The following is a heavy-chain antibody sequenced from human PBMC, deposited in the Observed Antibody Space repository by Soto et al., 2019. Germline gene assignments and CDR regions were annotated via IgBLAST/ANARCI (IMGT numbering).Heavy chain of an antibody. J-gene: IGHJ4*01. D-gene: IGHD5-18*01. Sequence: QVQLQQWGAGLLKPSETLSLTRAVYGGSFSGYYWSWIRQPPGKGLEWIGEINHSGSTNYNPSLKSRVTISVNTSKTQFSLKLSSVTAADTVVYYCARRSGYSNGTFDNWGQEPWSPSPQ. CDR2: INHSGST. V-gene: IGHV4-34*01. CDR1: GGSFSGYY. CDR3: ARRSGYSNGTFDN.